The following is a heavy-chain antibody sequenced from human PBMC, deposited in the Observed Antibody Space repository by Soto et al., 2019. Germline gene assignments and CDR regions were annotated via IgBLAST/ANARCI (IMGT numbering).Heavy chain of an antibody. V-gene: IGHV4-30-2*01. Sequence: QLQLQESGSGLVKPSQTLSLTCAVSGGSISSGGYSWSWIRQPPGKGLEWIGYIYHSGSTYYNPSLESRVTVSVDRSKNQFSLKLSSVTAADTAAYYCAAGGGLPRYYWGQGTLVTVSS. J-gene: IGHJ4*02. CDR2: IYHSGST. CDR1: GGSISSGGYS. D-gene: IGHD5-12*01. CDR3: AAGGGLPRYY.